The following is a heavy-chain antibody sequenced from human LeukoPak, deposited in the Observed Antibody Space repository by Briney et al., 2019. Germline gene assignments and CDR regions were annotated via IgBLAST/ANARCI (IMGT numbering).Heavy chain of an antibody. D-gene: IGHD3-16*01. CDR3: ARDSVLGDFDY. V-gene: IGHV1-46*01. CDR1: GYTFTSYY. Sequence: ASVKVSCKASGYTFTSYYMHWVRQAPGRGLEWMGIINPSGGSTSYAQKFQGRVTMTRDTSTSTVYMELSSLRSEDTAVYYCARDSVLGDFDYWGQGTLVTVSS. J-gene: IGHJ4*02. CDR2: INPSGGST.